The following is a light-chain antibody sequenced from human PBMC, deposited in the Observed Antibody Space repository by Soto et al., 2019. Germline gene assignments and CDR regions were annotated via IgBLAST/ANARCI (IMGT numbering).Light chain of an antibody. CDR2: ENN. J-gene: IGLJ1*01. V-gene: IGLV6-57*04. Sequence: NFMLTQPHSVSESPGKTLSISCTRSSGSIANNYVQWYQQRPGSAPTTVIYENNQRLSGVPDRFSGSTDGSSNSASLTISGLQTEDEADYYCLSYAGRSSVFGTGTKVTVL. CDR1: SGSIANNY. CDR3: LSYAGRSSV.